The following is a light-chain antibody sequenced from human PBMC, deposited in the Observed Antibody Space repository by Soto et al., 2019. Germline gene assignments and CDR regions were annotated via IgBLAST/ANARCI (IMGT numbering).Light chain of an antibody. CDR1: QTISSW. CDR3: QHYNSYSEA. V-gene: IGKV1-5*03. Sequence: DIQMTQSPSTLSGSVGDRVTITCRASQTISSWLAWYQQKPGKAPKLLIYKASTLKSGVPSRFSGSGSGTEFTITSSSLQPDDVATYYCQHYNSYSEAFGQGTKVDLK. CDR2: KAS. J-gene: IGKJ1*01.